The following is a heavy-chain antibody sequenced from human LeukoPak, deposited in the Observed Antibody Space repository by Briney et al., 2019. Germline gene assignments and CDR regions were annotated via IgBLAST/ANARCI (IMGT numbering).Heavy chain of an antibody. CDR3: ARVLTGYYPIFDY. CDR2: IYSGGST. CDR1: GFTVSSNY. J-gene: IGHJ4*02. D-gene: IGHD3-9*01. V-gene: IGHV3-66*01. Sequence: PGGSLRLSCAASGFTVSSNYMSWVRQAPGKGLEWVSVIYSGGSTYYADPVKGRFTISRDNSKNMLYLQMNSLRAEDTAVYYCARVLTGYYPIFDYWGQGTLVTVSS.